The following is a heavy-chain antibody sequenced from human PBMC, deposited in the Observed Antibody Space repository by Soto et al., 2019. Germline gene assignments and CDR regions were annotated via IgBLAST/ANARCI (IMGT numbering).Heavy chain of an antibody. V-gene: IGHV1-46*01. CDR1: GYTFTSYY. CDR2: INPSGGST. D-gene: IGHD3-22*01. CDR3: ARAKSIGYYYDSSGYYPYYFDY. Sequence: ASVKVCCKASGYTFTSYYMHWVRQAPGQGLEWMGIINPSGGSTSYAQKFQGRVTMTRDTSTSTVYMELSSLRSEDTAVYYCARAKSIGYYYDSSGYYPYYFDYCGHGSLATAS. J-gene: IGHJ4*01.